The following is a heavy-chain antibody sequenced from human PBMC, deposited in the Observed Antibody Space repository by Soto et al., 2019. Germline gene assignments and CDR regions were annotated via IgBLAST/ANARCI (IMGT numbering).Heavy chain of an antibody. Sequence: GSLRFSCAASGFTFSSYAMHWVRQAPGKGLEWVAVISYDGSNKYYADSVKGRFTISRDNSKNTLYLQMNSLRAEDTAVYYCARAILGYCSSTSCLDYYGMDVWGQGTTVTVSS. CDR3: ARAILGYCSSTSCLDYYGMDV. D-gene: IGHD2-2*01. CDR2: ISYDGSNK. V-gene: IGHV3-30-3*01. J-gene: IGHJ6*02. CDR1: GFTFSSYA.